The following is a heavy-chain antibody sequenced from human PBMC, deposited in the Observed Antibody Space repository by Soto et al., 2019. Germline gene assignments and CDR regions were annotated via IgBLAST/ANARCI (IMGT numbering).Heavy chain of an antibody. D-gene: IGHD6-13*01. CDR3: AREHSAAASGTEDAFDI. CDR2: IKQDGSEK. CDR1: GFTFSSYW. Sequence: GGSLRLSCAASGFTFSSYWMSWVRQAPGKGLEWVANIKQDGSEKYYVDSVKGRFTISRDNAMNSLYLQMNSLRAEDTAVYYCAREHSAAASGTEDAFDIWGQGTMVTVSS. V-gene: IGHV3-7*03. J-gene: IGHJ3*02.